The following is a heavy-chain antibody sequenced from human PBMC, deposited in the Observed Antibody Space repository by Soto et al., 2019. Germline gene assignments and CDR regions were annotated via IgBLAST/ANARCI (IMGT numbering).Heavy chain of an antibody. D-gene: IGHD3-3*01. Sequence: QLHLVQSGAVVKKPGASVTVSCSASGYLVTAYYMHWVRQAPGRGLGWMGGINPATGAAKYTQTFQGRVTMTRDTSTSTVFMELSGLTSEDTAVFYCARGGGVGVAGSAAFDMWGQGTLVTVSS. CDR3: ARGGGVGVAGSAAFDM. CDR2: INPATGAA. J-gene: IGHJ3*02. CDR1: GYLVTAYY. V-gene: IGHV1-2*02.